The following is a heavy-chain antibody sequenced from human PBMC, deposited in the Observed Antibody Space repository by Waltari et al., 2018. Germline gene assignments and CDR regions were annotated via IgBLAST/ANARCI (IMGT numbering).Heavy chain of an antibody. CDR2: IYYRGTT. V-gene: IGHV4-39*01. J-gene: IGHJ4*02. CDR3: ARQSYYDESGHD. D-gene: IGHD3-22*01. Sequence: QLALQESGPGLVKPSATLSLTCSVSGGSIRRSGSYWVCIRQPPGKGLAGIGSIYYRGTTYDNPSLNSRVTISVDTSKNQFSLKLTSVTAADTAMYFCARQSYYDESGHDWGQGTLVTVSS. CDR1: GGSIRRSGSY.